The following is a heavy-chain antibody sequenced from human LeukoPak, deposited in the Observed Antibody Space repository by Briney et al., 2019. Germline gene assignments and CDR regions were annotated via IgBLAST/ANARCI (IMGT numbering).Heavy chain of an antibody. CDR2: ITGSSGSI. CDR1: GFTFSSYS. J-gene: IGHJ4*02. Sequence: GGSLRLSCAASGFTFSSYSMNWVRQAPGKGLEWISFITGSSGSINYADSVKGRFTISRDNAKNSLYLQMNSLRDDDTAVYYCARGDHSGAWLIDYWGQGTLVTVSS. CDR3: ARGDHSGAWLIDY. D-gene: IGHD2-15*01. V-gene: IGHV3-48*02.